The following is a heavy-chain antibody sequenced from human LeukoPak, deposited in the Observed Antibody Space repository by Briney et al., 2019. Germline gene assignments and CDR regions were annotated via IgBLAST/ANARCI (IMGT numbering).Heavy chain of an antibody. CDR2: IYYSGST. J-gene: IGHJ3*01. CDR3: ARDLGIARLAFDL. D-gene: IGHD1-26*01. Sequence: SETLSLTCAVSGGSISSYYLSWVRQPPGKGLEWIGYIYYSGSTNYNPSLKSRVTISVDTSKNQFSLKLSSVTAADTAVYYCARDLGIARLAFDLWGQGTMVTVSS. CDR1: GGSISSYY. V-gene: IGHV4-59*01.